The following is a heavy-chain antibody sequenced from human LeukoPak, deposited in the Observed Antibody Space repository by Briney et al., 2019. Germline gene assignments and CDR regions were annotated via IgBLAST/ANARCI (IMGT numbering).Heavy chain of an antibody. D-gene: IGHD3-3*01. V-gene: IGHV3-21*01. CDR1: GFTFSSYS. CDR2: ISSSSSYI. Sequence: GGSLRLSCAASGFTFSSYSMNWVRQAPGKGPEWVSSISSSSSYIYYADSVKGRFTISRDNAKNSLYLQMNSLRAEDTAVYYCARAPSKYDFWSGYHYYYMDVWGKGTTVTVSS. J-gene: IGHJ6*03. CDR3: ARAPSKYDFWSGYHYYYMDV.